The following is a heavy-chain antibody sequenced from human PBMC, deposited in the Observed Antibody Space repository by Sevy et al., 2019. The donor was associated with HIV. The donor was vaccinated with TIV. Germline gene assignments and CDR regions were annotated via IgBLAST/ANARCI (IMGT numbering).Heavy chain of an antibody. CDR1: GYTFTSYG. J-gene: IGHJ5*02. D-gene: IGHD3-22*01. CDR2: ISAYNGNT. V-gene: IGHV1-18*01. Sequence: ASVKVSCKASGYTFTSYGISWVRQAPGQGLEWMGWISAYNGNTNYSQKLQGRVTMTTDTSTSTAYMELRSLRSDDTAVYYCARVRYYYDSRGYYANGWFDPWGQGTLVTVSS. CDR3: ARVRYYYDSRGYYANGWFDP.